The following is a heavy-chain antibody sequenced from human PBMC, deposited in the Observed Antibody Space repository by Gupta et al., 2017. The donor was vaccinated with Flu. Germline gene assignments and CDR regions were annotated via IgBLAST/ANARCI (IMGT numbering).Heavy chain of an antibody. D-gene: IGHD3-16*01. J-gene: IGHJ4*02. CDR2: ISDSGGST. Sequence: TWVRQAPGKGLEWVSSISDSGGSTNYADSVKGRFTISRDNSKNTLYLQMNSLRAEDTAVYYCAKIYVGTLDYWGQGTLVTVSS. CDR3: AKIYVGTLDY. V-gene: IGHV3-23*01.